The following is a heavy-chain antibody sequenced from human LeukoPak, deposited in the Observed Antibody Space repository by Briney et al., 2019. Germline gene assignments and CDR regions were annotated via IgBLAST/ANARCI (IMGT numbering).Heavy chain of an antibody. CDR3: AKVPIRFMVAGYYFDY. Sequence: PGGSLRLSCAASGFTFSSYWMHWVRQAPGKGLVWVSRINSDGSSTSYADSVKGRFTISRDNAKNTLYLQMNSLRAEDTAVYYCAKVPIRFMVAGYYFDYWGQGTLVTVSS. CDR1: GFTFSSYW. J-gene: IGHJ4*02. D-gene: IGHD6-19*01. CDR2: INSDGSST. V-gene: IGHV3-74*01.